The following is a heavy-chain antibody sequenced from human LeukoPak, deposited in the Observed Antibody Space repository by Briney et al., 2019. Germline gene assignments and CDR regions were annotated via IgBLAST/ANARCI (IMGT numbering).Heavy chain of an antibody. CDR3: AKYSSGYSAFDY. Sequence: GGSLRLSCAASGFTFSSYSMNWVRQAPGKGLEWVSYISSSSSTIYYADSVKGRLTISRDNAKNSLYLQMNSLRAEDTAVYYCAKYSSGYSAFDYWGKGTLVTVSP. CDR1: GFTFSSYS. V-gene: IGHV3-48*01. CDR2: ISSSSSTI. D-gene: IGHD3-22*01. J-gene: IGHJ4*02.